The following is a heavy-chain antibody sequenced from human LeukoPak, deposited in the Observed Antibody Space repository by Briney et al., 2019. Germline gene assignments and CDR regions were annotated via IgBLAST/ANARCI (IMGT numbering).Heavy chain of an antibody. CDR2: ISYDGSNK. J-gene: IGHJ4*02. Sequence: PGRSLRLSCAASGFTFSSYGMHWVRQAPGKGLEWVAVISYDGSNKYYADSVKGQFTISRDNSKNTLYLQMNSLRAEDTAVYYCAKDPSDSGSYPDYWGQGTLVTVSS. CDR3: AKDPSDSGSYPDY. D-gene: IGHD1-26*01. V-gene: IGHV3-30*18. CDR1: GFTFSSYG.